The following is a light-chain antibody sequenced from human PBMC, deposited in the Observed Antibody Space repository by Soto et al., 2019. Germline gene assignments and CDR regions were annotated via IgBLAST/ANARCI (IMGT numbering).Light chain of an antibody. CDR3: TSYTSTNTYV. CDR1: SSDVGSYNH. Sequence: QSALTQPPSVSGSPGQSVTISCTGSSSDVGSYNHVSWYQQAPGTGPKLMIYDVSNRPSGVPDRFSGSKSGNTASLTISGLQAEDEADYYCTSYTSTNTYVFGTGTKLTVL. CDR2: DVS. J-gene: IGLJ1*01. V-gene: IGLV2-18*02.